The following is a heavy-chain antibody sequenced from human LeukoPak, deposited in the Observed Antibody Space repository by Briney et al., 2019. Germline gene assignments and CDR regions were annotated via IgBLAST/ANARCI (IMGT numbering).Heavy chain of an antibody. CDR2: MYHSGIT. Sequence: SETLSLTCTVSVGSITTTNHYWAWIRQPPGRGLEWIGGMYHSGITYYNPSLKSRVTMSVDTSKDQFSLKLISVTAADTAVYYCARQDYSSPEGWFDPWGHGTLVTVSS. V-gene: IGHV4-39*01. J-gene: IGHJ5*02. D-gene: IGHD6-13*01. CDR3: ARQDYSSPEGWFDP. CDR1: VGSITTTNHY.